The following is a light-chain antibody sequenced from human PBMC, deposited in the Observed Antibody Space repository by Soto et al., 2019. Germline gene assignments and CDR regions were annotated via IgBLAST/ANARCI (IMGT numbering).Light chain of an antibody. CDR1: QSVSSSY. V-gene: IGKV3-20*01. CDR3: QQYGRSAT. CDR2: GAS. J-gene: IGKJ1*01. Sequence: EIVLTQSPGTLSLSPGERATLSCRASQSVSSSYLAWYQQKPGQAPRLLIYGASSRATGIPDRFSGSGSGTDFSLANSSLGPDEFAGYYCQQYGRSATFGQGTKVEIK.